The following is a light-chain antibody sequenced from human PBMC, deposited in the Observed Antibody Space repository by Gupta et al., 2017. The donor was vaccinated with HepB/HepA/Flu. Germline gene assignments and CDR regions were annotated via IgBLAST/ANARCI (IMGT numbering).Light chain of an antibody. Sequence: SYELTQPPSVSVSPGQTASITCSGDKLGHKYACWYQQKPGQSPVLVIYQDNKRPSGIPERFSGSNSGNTATLTISGTQAMDEADYYCQAWDSSFAVFGGGTKLTVL. CDR3: QAWDSSFAV. CDR2: QDN. J-gene: IGLJ2*01. V-gene: IGLV3-1*01. CDR1: KLGHKY.